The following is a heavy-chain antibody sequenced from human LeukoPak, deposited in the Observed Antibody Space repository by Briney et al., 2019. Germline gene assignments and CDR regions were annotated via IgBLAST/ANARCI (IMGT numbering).Heavy chain of an antibody. CDR1: GYTLTELS. Sequence: ASVKVSCKVSGYTLTELSMHWVRQAPGKGLEWMGGFDPEDGETIYAQKFQGRVTMTEDTSTDTAYMELSSLRYEDTAVYYCATTYPSSGWHRSHWYFDLWGRGTLVTVSS. D-gene: IGHD6-19*01. J-gene: IGHJ2*01. CDR3: ATTYPSSGWHRSHWYFDL. V-gene: IGHV1-24*01. CDR2: FDPEDGET.